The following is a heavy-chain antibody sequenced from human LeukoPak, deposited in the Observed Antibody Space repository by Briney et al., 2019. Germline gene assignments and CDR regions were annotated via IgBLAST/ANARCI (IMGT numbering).Heavy chain of an antibody. J-gene: IGHJ4*02. Sequence: GASVKVSCKASGGTFSSYAISWVRQAPGQRLEWMGWINAGNGNTKYSQKFQGRVTITRDTSASTAYMELSSLRSEDTAVYYCARGSSPYLYYFDYWGQGTLVTVSS. CDR3: ARGSSPYLYYFDY. CDR1: GGTFSSYA. CDR2: INAGNGNT. D-gene: IGHD6-13*01. V-gene: IGHV1-3*01.